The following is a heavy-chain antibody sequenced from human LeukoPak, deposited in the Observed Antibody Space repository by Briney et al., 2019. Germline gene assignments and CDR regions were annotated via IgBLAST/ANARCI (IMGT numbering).Heavy chain of an antibody. CDR2: IKSKTDGGTT. Sequence: GGSLRLSCAASGFTFSNAWMNWVRQAPGKGLEWVGRIKSKTDGGTTDYAAPVKGRFTISRDDSKNSLFLQMNSLKTDDTAVYYCTRASLSGSYFFYWGQGALVTVSS. D-gene: IGHD1-26*01. CDR1: GFTFSNAW. J-gene: IGHJ4*02. V-gene: IGHV3-15*07. CDR3: TRASLSGSYFFY.